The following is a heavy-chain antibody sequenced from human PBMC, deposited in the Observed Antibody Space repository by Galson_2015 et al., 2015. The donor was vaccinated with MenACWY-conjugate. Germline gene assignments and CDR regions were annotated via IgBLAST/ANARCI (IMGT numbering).Heavy chain of an antibody. V-gene: IGHV3-74*01. Sequence: ARQAPGKGLVWVSRVNSDGRGTGSADSVKGRFTISRDNAKNMLFLQMNSLKVEDTAVYYCARSYVPGSDRKNYYMDVWGRGTTVTVSS. J-gene: IGHJ6*03. CDR3: ARSYVPGSDRKNYYMDV. CDR2: VNSDGRGT. D-gene: IGHD3-16*01.